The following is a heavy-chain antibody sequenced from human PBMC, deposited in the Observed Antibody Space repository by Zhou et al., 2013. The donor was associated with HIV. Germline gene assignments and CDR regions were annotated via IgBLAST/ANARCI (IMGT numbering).Heavy chain of an antibody. CDR3: ARDLDYYDSSGYYGY. Sequence: QVQLVQSGAEVKKPGASVKVSCKASGYSFTSYGISWVRQAPGQGLEWMGWINPNSGGTNYAQKFQGRVTMTRDTSISTAYMELSRLRSDDTAVYYCARDLDYYDSSGYYGYWGQGTLVTVSS. CDR1: GYSFTSYG. V-gene: IGHV1-2*02. CDR2: INPNSGGT. D-gene: IGHD3-22*01. J-gene: IGHJ4*02.